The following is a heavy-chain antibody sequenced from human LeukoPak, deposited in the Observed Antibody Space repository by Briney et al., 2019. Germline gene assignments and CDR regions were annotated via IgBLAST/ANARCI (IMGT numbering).Heavy chain of an antibody. Sequence: AASVKVSCKASGGTFSSYAISWVRQAPGRGLEWMGGIIPIFGTANYAQKFQGRVTITADESTSTAYMELSSLRSEDTAVYYCARGRDDSSSWYYFDYWGQGTLVTVSS. D-gene: IGHD6-13*01. CDR2: IIPIFGTA. CDR1: GGTFSSYA. CDR3: ARGRDDSSSWYYFDY. V-gene: IGHV1-69*13. J-gene: IGHJ4*02.